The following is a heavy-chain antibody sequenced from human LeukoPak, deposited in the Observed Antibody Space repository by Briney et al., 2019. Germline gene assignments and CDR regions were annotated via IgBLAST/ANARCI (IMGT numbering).Heavy chain of an antibody. D-gene: IGHD6-19*01. CDR1: GGSISSGGYY. J-gene: IGHJ4*02. V-gene: IGHV4-31*03. CDR2: IYYSGST. Sequence: PSETLSLTCTVSGGSISSGGYYWSWIRQHPGKGLEWIGYIYYSGSTYYNPSLNSRVTISVDTSKNQFSLKLSSVTAADTAVYYCARGPGIAVAGTPYYFDYWGQGTLVTVSS. CDR3: ARGPGIAVAGTPYYFDY.